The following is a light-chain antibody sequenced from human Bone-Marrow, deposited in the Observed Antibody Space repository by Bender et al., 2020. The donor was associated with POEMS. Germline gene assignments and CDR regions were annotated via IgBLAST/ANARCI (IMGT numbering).Light chain of an antibody. CDR3: CSYAGSSLKV. CDR1: SSDIGGYSH. Sequence: QSALTQPASVSGSPGQSITISCTGTSSDIGGYSHVSWYQQHPGQAPKLMIYEVNKRPSGVSSRFSGSKSGNTASLTISGLQAEDGADYFCCSYAGSSLKVFGGGTKLTVL. J-gene: IGLJ2*01. V-gene: IGLV2-23*02. CDR2: EVN.